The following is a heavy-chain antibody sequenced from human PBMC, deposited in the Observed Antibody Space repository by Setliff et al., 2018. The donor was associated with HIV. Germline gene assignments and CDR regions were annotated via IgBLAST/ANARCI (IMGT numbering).Heavy chain of an antibody. J-gene: IGHJ5*02. Sequence: PSETLSLTCSVSGGSVSSDKFYWTWIRQPAGKGLEWIGHFYTSGNIHYSPSLKSRVTISMDTSKNQLFLNLTSVTAADTAVYYCARGSHASFWTGYGEVYSDPWGQGTQVTVSS. CDR3: ARGSHASFWTGYGEVYSDP. V-gene: IGHV4-61*09. CDR2: FYTSGNI. D-gene: IGHD3-3*01. CDR1: GGSVSSDKFY.